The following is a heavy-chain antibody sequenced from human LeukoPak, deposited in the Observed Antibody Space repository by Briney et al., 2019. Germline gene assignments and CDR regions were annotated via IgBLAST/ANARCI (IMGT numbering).Heavy chain of an antibody. J-gene: IGHJ4*02. V-gene: IGHV4-34*01. D-gene: IGHD4-17*01. CDR1: GGSFSGYY. Sequence: SETLSLTCAVYGGSFSGYYWSWIRQPPGKGLEWIGEINHSGSTNYNPSLKSRVTISVDTSKNQFSLKLSSVTAADTAVYYCARPGDGYYFDYWGQGTLVTVSS. CDR2: INHSGST. CDR3: ARPGDGYYFDY.